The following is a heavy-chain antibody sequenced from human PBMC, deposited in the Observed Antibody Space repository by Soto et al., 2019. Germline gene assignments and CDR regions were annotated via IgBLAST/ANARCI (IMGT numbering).Heavy chain of an antibody. CDR1: GGTFSSYA. CDR2: IIPIFGTA. CDR3: ARDIVATKTHYYYYGMDV. J-gene: IGHJ6*02. V-gene: IGHV1-69*01. Sequence: QVQLVQSGAEVKKPGSSVKVSCKASGGTFSSYAISWVRQAPGQGLEWMGGIIPIFGTANYAQKFQGRVTITADESTSTAYMELSSLRSEDTAVYYCARDIVATKTHYYYYGMDVWGQGTTVTVSS. D-gene: IGHD5-12*01.